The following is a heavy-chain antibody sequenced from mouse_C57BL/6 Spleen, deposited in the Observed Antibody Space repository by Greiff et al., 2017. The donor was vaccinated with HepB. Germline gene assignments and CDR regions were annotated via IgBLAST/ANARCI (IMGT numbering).Heavy chain of an antibody. V-gene: IGHV1-18*01. CDR1: GYTFTDYN. CDR3: ARADYGSISWFAY. Sequence: EVQLQQSGPELVKPGASVKIPCKASGYTFTDYNMDWVKQSHGKSLEWIGDINPNNGGTIYNQKFKGKATLTVDKSSSTAYMELRSLTSEDTAVYYCARADYGSISWFAYWGQGTLVTVSA. J-gene: IGHJ3*01. CDR2: INPNNGGT. D-gene: IGHD1-1*01.